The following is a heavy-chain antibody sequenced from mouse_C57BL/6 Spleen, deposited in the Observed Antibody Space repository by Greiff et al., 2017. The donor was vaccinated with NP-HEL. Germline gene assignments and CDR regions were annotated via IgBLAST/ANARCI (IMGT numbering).Heavy chain of an antibody. V-gene: IGHV7-3*01. J-gene: IGHJ3*01. Sequence: EVKLVESGGGLVQPGGSLSLSCAASGFTFTDYYMSWVRQPPGKALEWLGFVRNKANGYTTEYSASVKGRFTISRDNSQSILYLQMNALRAEDSATYYCARWDTGFAYWGQGTLVTVSA. CDR3: ARWDTGFAY. CDR2: VRNKANGYTT. CDR1: GFTFTDYY. D-gene: IGHD1-1*01.